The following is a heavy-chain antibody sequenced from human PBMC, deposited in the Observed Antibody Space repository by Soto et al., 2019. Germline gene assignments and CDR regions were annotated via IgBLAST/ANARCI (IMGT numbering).Heavy chain of an antibody. CDR1: GFTFSNYG. D-gene: IGHD1-1*01. Sequence: SLRLSCAASGFTFSNYGLHWVRQDPGKGLEWVALISYDGTDKYYADSVKGRFTISRDNSKNTLYLQMNSLRTEDTAVYYCAKGFGWNYLDYWGQGTLVTVSS. CDR2: ISYDGTDK. J-gene: IGHJ4*02. V-gene: IGHV3-30*18. CDR3: AKGFGWNYLDY.